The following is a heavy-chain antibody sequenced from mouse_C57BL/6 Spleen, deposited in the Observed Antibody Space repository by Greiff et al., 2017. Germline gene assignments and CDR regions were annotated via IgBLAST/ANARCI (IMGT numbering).Heavy chain of an antibody. CDR3: ARPAGPYAMDY. D-gene: IGHD1-2*01. Sequence: DVHLVESGGGLVKPGGSLKLSCAASGFTFSDYGMHWVRQAPEKGLEWVAYISSGSSTIYYADTVKGRFTISRDNAKNTLFLQMTSLRSEDTAMYYCARPAGPYAMDYWGQGTSVTVSS. V-gene: IGHV5-17*01. J-gene: IGHJ4*01. CDR1: GFTFSDYG. CDR2: ISSGSSTI.